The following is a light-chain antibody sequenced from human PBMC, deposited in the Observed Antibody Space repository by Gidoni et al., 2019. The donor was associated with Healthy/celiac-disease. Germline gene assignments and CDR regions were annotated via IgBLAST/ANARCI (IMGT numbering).Light chain of an antibody. CDR2: EVS. Sequence: QSALPQPASVSGSPGQSITISCTGTSSDVGGYNYVSWYQQHPGKAPKLMIYEVSNRPSGVSNRFSGSKSGNTASLTISGLQAEYEADYYCSSYTSSSTLYVFGTGTKVTVL. J-gene: IGLJ1*01. V-gene: IGLV2-14*01. CDR1: SSDVGGYNY. CDR3: SSYTSSSTLYV.